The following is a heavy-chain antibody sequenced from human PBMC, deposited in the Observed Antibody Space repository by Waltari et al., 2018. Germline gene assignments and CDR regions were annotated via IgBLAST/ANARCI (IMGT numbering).Heavy chain of an antibody. J-gene: IGHJ4*02. CDR3: ATDLILGSGSLGY. V-gene: IGHV3-74*03. CDR2: FRGEWGDS. D-gene: IGHD1-26*01. Sequence: EVQLVESGGGLVQPGGSLRLSCAASGFIFSSHWMHWVRQPPGKGLVVGVRFRGEWGDSTYADSGKGRFTISRDNAKNTLYLQMNSLRAEDTAIYYCATDLILGSGSLGYWGQGTLVTVSS. CDR1: GFIFSSHW.